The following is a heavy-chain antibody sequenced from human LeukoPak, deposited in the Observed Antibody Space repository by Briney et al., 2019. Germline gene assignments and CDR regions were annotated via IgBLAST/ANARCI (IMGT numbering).Heavy chain of an antibody. CDR1: GGSISSYY. CDR2: IYYTGST. J-gene: IGHJ4*02. V-gene: IGHV4-59*08. D-gene: IGHD6-19*01. CDR3: ARRDGYSSGWYDTYFDY. Sequence: SETLSLTCTVSGGSISSYYWSWIRQPPGKGLEWIAYIYYTGSTNYNPSLKSRVTISVDTSKNQFSLKLSSVTAADTAVYYCARRDGYSSGWYDTYFDYWGQGTLVTVSS.